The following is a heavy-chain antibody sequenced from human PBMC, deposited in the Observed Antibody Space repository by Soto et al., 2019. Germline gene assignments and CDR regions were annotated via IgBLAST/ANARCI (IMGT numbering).Heavy chain of an antibody. J-gene: IGHJ3*02. V-gene: IGHV3-64D*06. Sequence: GGSLRLSCSASGFTFSSYAMHWVRQAPGKGPEYVSAISSNGGSTYYADSVKGRFTIPRDNSKNTLYLQMSSLRAEDTAVYYCVNLKTYYSDSSGPGAFDIWGQGTMVTVSS. CDR2: ISSNGGST. D-gene: IGHD3-22*01. CDR1: GFTFSSYA. CDR3: VNLKTYYSDSSGPGAFDI.